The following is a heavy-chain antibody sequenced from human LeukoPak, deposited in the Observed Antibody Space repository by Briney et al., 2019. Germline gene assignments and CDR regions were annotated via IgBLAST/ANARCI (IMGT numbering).Heavy chain of an antibody. CDR3: TRERALYGPGKDFDF. Sequence: GGSLRLSCSASGFIFDDYVMSWFRQAPGKGLEWVGFIRNKAFGETTQYAAPVKSRFIISRDDSKNIAYLQMNSLKTEDTAVYFCTRERALYGPGKDFDFWGQGTLVTVSS. V-gene: IGHV3-49*03. J-gene: IGHJ4*02. CDR2: IRNKAFGETT. CDR1: GFIFDDYV. D-gene: IGHD3-10*01.